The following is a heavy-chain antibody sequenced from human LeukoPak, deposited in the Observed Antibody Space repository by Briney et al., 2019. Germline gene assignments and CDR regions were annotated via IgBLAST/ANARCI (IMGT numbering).Heavy chain of an antibody. Sequence: GGSLRLSCAASGFTFSNYWMYWVRQAPGKGLVWVSRIKSDGNSTSYADYVKGRFTISRDNAKNTLYLQMNSLRAEDTAVYYCTRDLEYYDSSGLFGYWGQGTLVTVSP. CDR1: GFTFSNYW. CDR2: IKSDGNST. D-gene: IGHD3-22*01. V-gene: IGHV3-74*01. J-gene: IGHJ4*02. CDR3: TRDLEYYDSSGLFGY.